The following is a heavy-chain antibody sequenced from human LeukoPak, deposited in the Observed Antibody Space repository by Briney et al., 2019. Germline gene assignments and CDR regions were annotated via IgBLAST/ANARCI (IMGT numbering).Heavy chain of an antibody. CDR2: VSGRGDAT. CDR3: AEAPPAATNYYYGMDV. Sequence: GGSLTLSCPASGFTFNNYAMTWVRQAPGKGLEWVSAVSGRGDATYYADSVKGRFTLSRDDSKNTLYLQMNSLRAEDTAVYHCAEAPPAATNYYYGMDVWGQGTTVTVSS. J-gene: IGHJ6*02. V-gene: IGHV3-23*01. D-gene: IGHD2-15*01. CDR1: GFTFNNYA.